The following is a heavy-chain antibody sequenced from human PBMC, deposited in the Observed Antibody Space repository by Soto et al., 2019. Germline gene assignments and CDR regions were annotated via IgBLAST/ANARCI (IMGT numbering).Heavy chain of an antibody. J-gene: IGHJ4*02. Sequence: QVQLQESGPGLVKPSGTLSLTCAVSGGSISTSNCWSWVRQPPGKGLEWIGEVYHSGSTNYNPSFKSRVAMSVDKSKNQFSLKLSSVTATDTALYYCARTSTSGTRFDYWGQGSLVTVSS. CDR3: ARTSTSGTRFDY. V-gene: IGHV4-4*02. CDR2: VYHSGST. CDR1: GGSISTSNC. D-gene: IGHD1-1*01.